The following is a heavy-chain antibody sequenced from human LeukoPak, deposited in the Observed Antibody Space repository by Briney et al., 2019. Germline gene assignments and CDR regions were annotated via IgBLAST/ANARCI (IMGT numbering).Heavy chain of an antibody. J-gene: IGHJ6*03. CDR2: ISYYGSNK. CDR3: ARDALTSKRGKGYYYDYMDV. Sequence: GVSLRLPCAASGFTFCSYAMLCLRQAPEKAREGLAVISYYGSNKYYADSTKCRFTISRDNSKNTLYLQMNSLRAEDTAVYYCARDALTSKRGKGYYYDYMDVWGKGTTVTVSS. D-gene: IGHD3-10*01. V-gene: IGHV3-30*04. CDR1: GFTFCSYA.